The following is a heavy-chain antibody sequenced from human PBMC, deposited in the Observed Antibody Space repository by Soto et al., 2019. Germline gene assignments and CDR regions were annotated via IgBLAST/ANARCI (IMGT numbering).Heavy chain of an antibody. J-gene: IGHJ4*02. CDR2: ISAYNGNT. V-gene: IGHV1-18*01. D-gene: IGHD3-22*01. CDR1: GYTFTSYG. CDR3: AGVKIRDDSSGYAPDY. Sequence: QVQLVQSGAEVKKPGASVKVSCKASGYTFTSYGISWVRQAPGQGLEWMGWISAYNGNTNYAQKLQGRVTMTTDTSTSTAYMELRSLRSDDTAVYYCAGVKIRDDSSGYAPDYWGQGTLVTVSS.